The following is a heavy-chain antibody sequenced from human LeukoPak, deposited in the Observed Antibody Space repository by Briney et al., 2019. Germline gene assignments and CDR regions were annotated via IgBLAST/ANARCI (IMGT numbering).Heavy chain of an antibody. CDR1: GYTFTSYD. J-gene: IGHJ4*02. CDR2: MNPDSGHT. CDR3: TRGSLSGSSRDY. Sequence: ASVKVSCKASGYTFTSYDIIWVRQASGQGLEWMGWMNPDSGHTGYAQKFQGRVTMTRNSSIDTAYMELSGLRSEDTAVYYCTRGSLSGSSRDYWGQGTLLTVSS. D-gene: IGHD1-26*01. V-gene: IGHV1-8*01.